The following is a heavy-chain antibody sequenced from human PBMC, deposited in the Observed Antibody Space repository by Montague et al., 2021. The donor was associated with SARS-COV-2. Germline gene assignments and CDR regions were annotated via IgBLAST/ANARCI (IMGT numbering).Heavy chain of an antibody. CDR3: ARRGRPYSGYTTGYSDX. D-gene: IGHD5-12*01. Sequence: QSGAEVKKPGESLRISCKVSGYIFISHWITWVRQMPGKGLEWMGRIDPSDSYTNYSPSFQGHVSISVDKSISTAYLQWSSLKASDTAMYYCARRGRPYSGYTTGYSDXWGQGTLVTVSS. J-gene: IGHJ4*02. CDR1: GYIFISHW. V-gene: IGHV5-10-1*01. CDR2: IDPSDSYT.